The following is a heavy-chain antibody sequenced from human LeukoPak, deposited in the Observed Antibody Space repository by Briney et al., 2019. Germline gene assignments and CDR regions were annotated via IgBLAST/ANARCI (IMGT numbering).Heavy chain of an antibody. CDR2: INHSGST. V-gene: IGHV4-34*01. CDR3: ARSGRGSYYSTRHDY. D-gene: IGHD3-10*01. CDR1: GGSFSGYY. Sequence: SETLSLTCAVYGGSFSGYYWSWIRQPPGKGLEWIGEINHSGSTNYNPSLKSRVTISVDTSKNQFSLKLSSVPAADTAVYYCARSGRGSYYSTRHDYWGQGTLVTVSS. J-gene: IGHJ4*02.